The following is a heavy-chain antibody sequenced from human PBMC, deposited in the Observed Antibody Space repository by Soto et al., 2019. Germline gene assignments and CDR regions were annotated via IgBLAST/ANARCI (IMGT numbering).Heavy chain of an antibody. CDR3: ASLRGSGTNYFFDN. D-gene: IGHD3-10*01. V-gene: IGHV4-31*03. J-gene: IGHJ4*02. Sequence: SETLSLTCTVSGGSISSNDHYWTWIRQHPGKGLEWIGYIFYSGNTYYNPSLKSRLNISIDTSNNQFSLKLTSVTAADTAVYYCASLRGSGTNYFFDNWGQGALVTVSS. CDR1: GGSISSNDHY. CDR2: IFYSGNT.